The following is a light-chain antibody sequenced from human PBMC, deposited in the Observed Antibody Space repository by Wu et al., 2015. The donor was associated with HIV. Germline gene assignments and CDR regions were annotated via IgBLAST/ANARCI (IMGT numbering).Light chain of an antibody. V-gene: IGKV3-20*01. CDR3: QQYGPSPS. CDR1: QSVSSNY. Sequence: EIVLTQSPGTLSLSPGERVTLSCRASQSVSSNYLAWYQKKPGQAPRVLIYGASSRATGIPDRFSGSGSGTDFTPTISSLEPEDFAVYYCQQYGPSPSFGQGTKLEIK. J-gene: IGKJ2*03. CDR2: GAS.